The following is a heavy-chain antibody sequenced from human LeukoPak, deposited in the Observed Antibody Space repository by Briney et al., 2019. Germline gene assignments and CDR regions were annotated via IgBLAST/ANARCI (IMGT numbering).Heavy chain of an antibody. D-gene: IGHD1-26*01. CDR2: MFFSGST. Sequence: TPSETLSLXCSVSGGSISGYYWSWIRQPPGKVLEWIGYMFFSGSTNHNPSLKSRVTISIDTSKNQFSLKLSSVTAADTAVYYCARYALVVGSSDAFDIWGQGTMVTVSS. CDR1: GGSISGYY. CDR3: ARYALVVGSSDAFDI. V-gene: IGHV4-59*01. J-gene: IGHJ3*02.